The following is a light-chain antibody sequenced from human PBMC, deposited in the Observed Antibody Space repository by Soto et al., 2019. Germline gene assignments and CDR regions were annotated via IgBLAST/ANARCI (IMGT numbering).Light chain of an antibody. CDR1: QSVSSY. Sequence: DIVLTQSPATPSSSPGDRATLSCRASQSVSSYLAWYQQKPGQAPRLLIHDASNRATGIPARFSGSGSGTDFTLTISRLEPEDFAVYYCQQYGSSPTFGGGTKVDIK. CDR2: DAS. J-gene: IGKJ4*01. CDR3: QQYGSSPT. V-gene: IGKV3-11*01.